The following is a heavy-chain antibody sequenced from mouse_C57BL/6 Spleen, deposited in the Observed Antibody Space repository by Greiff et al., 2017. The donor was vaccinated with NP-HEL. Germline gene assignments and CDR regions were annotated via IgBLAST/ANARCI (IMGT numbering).Heavy chain of an antibody. D-gene: IGHD1-1*01. J-gene: IGHJ1*03. V-gene: IGHV14-4*01. CDR2: IDPENGDT. Sequence: VQLKESGAELVRPGASVKLSCTASGFNIKDYYMHWVKQRPEQGLEWIGWIDPENGDTEYASKFQGKATITADTSSNTAYLQLSSLTSEDTAVYYCTPNVLLRERGYFDVWGKGTTVTVSS. CDR1: GFNIKDYY. CDR3: TPNVLLRERGYFDV.